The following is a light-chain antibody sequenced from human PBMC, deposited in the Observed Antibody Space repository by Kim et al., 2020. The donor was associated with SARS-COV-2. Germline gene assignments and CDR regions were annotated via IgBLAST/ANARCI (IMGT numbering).Light chain of an antibody. CDR3: QQYYRPST. V-gene: IGKV1-5*03. CDR2: KSS. CDR1: SVGNW. J-gene: IGKJ1*01. Sequence: SVGNWLAWYQQKPGNAPKLLIYKSSSLDSGVPSRFSGSGSETEFTLTISGLQPDDFATYYCQQYYRPSTFGQGTKVDIK.